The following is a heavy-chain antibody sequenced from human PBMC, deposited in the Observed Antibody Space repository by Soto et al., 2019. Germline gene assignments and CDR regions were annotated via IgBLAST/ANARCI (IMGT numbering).Heavy chain of an antibody. V-gene: IGHV3-30*18. J-gene: IGHJ4*02. CDR1: GFNFDNYG. CDR3: AKDRVGGTFYTPLAF. CDR2: ITYEGSFQ. D-gene: IGHD1-7*01. Sequence: PGGSLRLSCQASGFNFDNYGMHWVRQAPGKGLEWVAVITYEGSFQYYADSVKGRFTISRDNSKNTPSLHLNTLKPEDTAVYHCAKDRVGGTFYTPLAFWGQGT.